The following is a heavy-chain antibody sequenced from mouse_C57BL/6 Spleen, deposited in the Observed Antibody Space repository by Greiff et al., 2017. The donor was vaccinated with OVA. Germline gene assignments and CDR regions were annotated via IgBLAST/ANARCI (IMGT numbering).Heavy chain of an antibody. D-gene: IGHD4-1*01. CDR3: ATLTGGDY. CDR1: GFTFSDYG. Sequence: EVKVEESGGGLVKPGGSLKLSCAASGFTFSDYGMHWVRQAPEKGLEWVAYISSGSSTIYYADTVKGRFTISRDNAKNTLFLQMTSLRSEDTAMYYCATLTGGDYWGQGTTLTVSS. CDR2: ISSGSSTI. V-gene: IGHV5-17*01. J-gene: IGHJ2*01.